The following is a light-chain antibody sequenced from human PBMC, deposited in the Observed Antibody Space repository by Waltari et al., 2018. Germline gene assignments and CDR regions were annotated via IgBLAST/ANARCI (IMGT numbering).Light chain of an antibody. V-gene: IGKV3-15*01. Sequence: EIVMTQSPATLSVSPGERVTLSCRASQSVSSNLAWYQQKPGQAPRLLIYGASTRASDIPARFSGSGSGTEFTLTISSLQSEDFAVYYCHQYNNWPPITFGQGTRLEIK. CDR2: GAS. CDR3: HQYNNWPPIT. CDR1: QSVSSN. J-gene: IGKJ5*01.